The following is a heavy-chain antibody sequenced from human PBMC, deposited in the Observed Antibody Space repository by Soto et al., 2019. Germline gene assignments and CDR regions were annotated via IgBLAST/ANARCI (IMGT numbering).Heavy chain of an antibody. CDR1: GYTFTSYD. J-gene: IGHJ5*02. CDR3: ARALAWGYSSSSDWFDP. Sequence: VSVKVSCKASGYTFTSYDINWVRQATGQGLEWMGWMNHNSGNTGYAQKFQGRVTMTRNTSISTAYMELSSLRSEDPAVCYCARALAWGYSSSSDWFDPWGQGTLVTVSS. V-gene: IGHV1-8*01. D-gene: IGHD6-6*01. CDR2: MNHNSGNT.